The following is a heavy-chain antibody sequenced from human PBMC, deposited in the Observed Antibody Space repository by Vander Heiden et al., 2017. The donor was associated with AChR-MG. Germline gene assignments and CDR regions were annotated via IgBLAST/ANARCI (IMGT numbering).Heavy chain of an antibody. CDR1: GGTFSSYA. Sequence: QVQLVQSGAEVKKPGSSVTVSCKASGGTFSSYAISWVRQAPGQGREWMGGIIPIFGTANYAQKFQGRVTITADESTSTAYMELSSLRSEDTAVYYCARVLSYCSSTSCYFAADYYGMDVWGQGTTVTVSS. CDR3: ARVLSYCSSTSCYFAADYYGMDV. CDR2: IIPIFGTA. D-gene: IGHD2-2*01. V-gene: IGHV1-69*01. J-gene: IGHJ6*02.